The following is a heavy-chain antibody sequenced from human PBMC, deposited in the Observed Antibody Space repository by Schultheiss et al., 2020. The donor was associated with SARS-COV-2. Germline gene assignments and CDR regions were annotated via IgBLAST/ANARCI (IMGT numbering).Heavy chain of an antibody. V-gene: IGHV4-34*01. J-gene: IGHJ4*02. Sequence: SETLSLTCAVYGGSFSGYYWSWIRQPPGKGLEWIGEINHSGSTNYNPSLKSRVTISVDTSKNQFSLKLSSVTAADTAVYYCAKDLPNIVVVPAATVDYWGQGTLVTVSS. CDR2: INHSGST. CDR3: AKDLPNIVVVPAATVDY. D-gene: IGHD2-2*01. CDR1: GGSFSGYY.